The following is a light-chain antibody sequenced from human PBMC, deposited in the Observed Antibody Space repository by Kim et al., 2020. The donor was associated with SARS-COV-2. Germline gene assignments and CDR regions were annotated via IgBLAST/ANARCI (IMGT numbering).Light chain of an antibody. CDR1: ALPKQY. J-gene: IGLJ2*01. V-gene: IGLV3-25*03. CDR3: QSADTSNTYVI. Sequence: PGQTARITCSGDALPKQYAYWYQQKPGQAPVLVMYKDSVRPSGIPERFSGSSSGTTVTLTISGVQAEDEADYYCQSADTSNTYVIFGGGTQLTVL. CDR2: KDS.